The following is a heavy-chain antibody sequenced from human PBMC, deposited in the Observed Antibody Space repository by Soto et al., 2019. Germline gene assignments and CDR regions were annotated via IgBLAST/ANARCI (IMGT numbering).Heavy chain of an antibody. CDR2: ISPYNGNT. CDR1: GYTFTSYG. Sequence: ASVKVSCKASGYTFTSYGISWVRQAPGQGLEWMGIISPYNGNTNYAQKLQGRVTMTRDTSTSTAYMELSSLRSEDTAVYYCARGSVTKEMDVWGQGTTVTVSS. CDR3: ARGSVTKEMDV. D-gene: IGHD4-17*01. V-gene: IGHV1-18*01. J-gene: IGHJ6*02.